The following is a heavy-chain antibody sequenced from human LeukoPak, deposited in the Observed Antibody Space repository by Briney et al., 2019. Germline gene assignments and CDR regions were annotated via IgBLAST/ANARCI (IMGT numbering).Heavy chain of an antibody. Sequence: GSRRLSCAASGFTFSSYAMSWVRQAPGMGLEWVSAISGSGGSTYYAAVKGRFTISRDNSKNTLYLQMNSLRAEDTAVYYCAKEPYYYDSSGYPNWGQGTLVPVSS. V-gene: IGHV3-23*01. D-gene: IGHD3-22*01. CDR2: ISGSGGST. J-gene: IGHJ4*02. CDR1: GFTFSSYA. CDR3: AKEPYYYDSSGYPN.